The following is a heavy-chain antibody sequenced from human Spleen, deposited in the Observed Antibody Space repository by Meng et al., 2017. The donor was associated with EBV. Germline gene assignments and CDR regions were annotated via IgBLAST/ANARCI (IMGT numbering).Heavy chain of an antibody. J-gene: IGHJ4*02. CDR3: ASYRSGGTGFDY. V-gene: IGHV3-33*01. Sequence: VDLGESGGGVVQPGRSLRLSCAASGFTFSVNGIHWVRQAPGKGLEWVAVIWNDGSKDYYVDSVKGRFSISRDNSKSMAYLQMNSLRAEDTALYYCASYRSGGTGFDYWGQGTLVTVSS. CDR2: IWNDGSKD. CDR1: GFTFSVNG. D-gene: IGHD6-19*01.